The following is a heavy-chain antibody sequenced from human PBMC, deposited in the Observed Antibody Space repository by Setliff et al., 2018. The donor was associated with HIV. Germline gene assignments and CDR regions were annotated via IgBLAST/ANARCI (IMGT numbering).Heavy chain of an antibody. CDR1: GGPFSAYY. CDR3: ARGPRVSAAVVETPSAY. D-gene: IGHD6-19*01. J-gene: IGHJ4*02. V-gene: IGHV4-34*01. CDR2: IDHTGSA. Sequence: SETLSRTCAVSGGPFSAYYWTWIRQSPHKGLEWVGEIDHTGSAYYNPSLTSRDTISVETSKNRFSLELSSVSAADTALYYCARGPRVSAAVVETPSAYWGQGTRVTVSS.